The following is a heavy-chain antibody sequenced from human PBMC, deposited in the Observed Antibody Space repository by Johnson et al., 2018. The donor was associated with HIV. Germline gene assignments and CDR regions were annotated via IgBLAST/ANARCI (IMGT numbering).Heavy chain of an antibody. J-gene: IGHJ3*02. CDR2: ISWNSGSI. V-gene: IGHV3-9*01. Sequence: LVESGGGLVQPGRSLRLSCAASGFTFDDYAMHWVRQAPGKGLEWVSGISWNSGSIGYADSVKGRFTISRDNSKNTLYLQMNSLRAEDTAVYYCARPEINCSSTSCQKAGAFDIWGQGTMVTVSS. CDR3: ARPEINCSSTSCQKAGAFDI. CDR1: GFTFDDYA. D-gene: IGHD2-2*01.